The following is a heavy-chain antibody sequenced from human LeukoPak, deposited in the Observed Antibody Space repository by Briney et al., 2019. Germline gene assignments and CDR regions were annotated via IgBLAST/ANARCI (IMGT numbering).Heavy chain of an antibody. CDR2: ISGSGGST. Sequence: TGGSLRLSCAASGFTFSSYAMSWVRQAPGKGLEWVSAISGSGGSTYYADSVKGRLTISRDNSKNTLYLQMNSLRAEDTAVYYCAKTQTTGYCSSCWFDPWGQGTLVTVSS. D-gene: IGHD2-2*01. J-gene: IGHJ5*02. CDR1: GFTFSSYA. CDR3: AKTQTTGYCSSCWFDP. V-gene: IGHV3-23*01.